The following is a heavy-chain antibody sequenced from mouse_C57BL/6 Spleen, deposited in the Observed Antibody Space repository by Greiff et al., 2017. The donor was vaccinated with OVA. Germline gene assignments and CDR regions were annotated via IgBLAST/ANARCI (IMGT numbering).Heavy chain of an antibody. V-gene: IGHV2-3*01. J-gene: IGHJ3*01. Sequence: VMLVESGPGLVAPSQSLSITCTVSGFSLTSYGVSWVRQPPGKGLEWLGVIWGDGSTNSHSALISSLSISKDNSKYQVFLILNSLQTDDTATYYCASQGDGYPFAYWGQGTLVTVSA. D-gene: IGHD2-3*01. CDR1: GFSLTSYG. CDR3: ASQGDGYPFAY. CDR2: IWGDGST.